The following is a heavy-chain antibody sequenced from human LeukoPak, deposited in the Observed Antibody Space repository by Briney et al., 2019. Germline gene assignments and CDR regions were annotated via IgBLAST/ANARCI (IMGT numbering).Heavy chain of an antibody. CDR2: IYATGST. D-gene: IGHD1-26*01. V-gene: IGHV4-4*07. CDR1: GDFFRSYW. J-gene: IGHJ4*02. Sequence: SETLSLTCDVSGDFFRSYWWGWVRQPAGKGLEWIGRIYATGSTKFNPSLKSRLTMSMDTSTNQFSLKLTSVTAADTAAYFCARQGYTASYYFLDSWSQGILVTVSS. CDR3: ARQGYTASYYFLDS.